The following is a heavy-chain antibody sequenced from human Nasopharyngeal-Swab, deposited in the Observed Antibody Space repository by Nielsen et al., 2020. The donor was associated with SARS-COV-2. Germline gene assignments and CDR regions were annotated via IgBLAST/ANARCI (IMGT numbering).Heavy chain of an antibody. Sequence: WIRQPPGTGLEWIGYIYYSGSTYYNPSLKSRVTISVDTSKNQFSLKLSSVTAADTAVYYCAREGNCSGGSCYSYFDYWGQGTLVTVSS. CDR2: IYYSGST. J-gene: IGHJ4*02. D-gene: IGHD2-15*01. CDR3: AREGNCSGGSCYSYFDY. V-gene: IGHV4-30-4*01.